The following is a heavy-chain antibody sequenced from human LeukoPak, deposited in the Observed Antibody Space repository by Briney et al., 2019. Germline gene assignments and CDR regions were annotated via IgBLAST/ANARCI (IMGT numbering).Heavy chain of an antibody. V-gene: IGHV3-23*01. CDR1: GFTFSSYA. CDR2: ISGSGGST. D-gene: IGHD5-12*01. CDR3: ARVFPRGYSGYLTDY. Sequence: GGSLRLSCAASGFTFSSYAMSWVRQAPGRGLEWVSAISGSGGSTYYADSVKGRFTISRDNSKNTLYLQMNSLRAEDTAVYYCARVFPRGYSGYLTDYWGQGTLVTVSS. J-gene: IGHJ4*02.